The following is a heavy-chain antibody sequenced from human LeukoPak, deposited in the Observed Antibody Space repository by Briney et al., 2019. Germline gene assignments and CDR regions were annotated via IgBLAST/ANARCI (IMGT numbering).Heavy chain of an antibody. D-gene: IGHD6-19*01. CDR1: GGSFSNYY. CDR3: AREGGLEKYQGIEVPGKQDIWGSYYYYYGMDL. V-gene: IGHV4-34*01. CDR2: INYGGST. J-gene: IGHJ6*02. Sequence: SETLSLTCGVYGGSFSNYYWSWIRQSPGKGLEWVGQINYGGSTNYNPSLKSRVTISVDTSKNEFSLNLNSVTAADTAVYYCAREGGLEKYQGIEVPGKQDIWGSYYYYYGMDLWSQGTTVIVSS.